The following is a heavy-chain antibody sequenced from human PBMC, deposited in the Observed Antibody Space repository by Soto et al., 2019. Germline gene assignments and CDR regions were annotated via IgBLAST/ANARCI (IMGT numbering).Heavy chain of an antibody. CDR2: ISGIGHST. J-gene: IGHJ4*02. V-gene: IGHV3-23*01. D-gene: IGHD5-12*01. Sequence: GGSLRLSCAASGFTFSSYAMSWVRQAPGKGLEWVSAISGIGHSTYYADSVKGRFTISRDNSKNTLYLQMNSLRAEDTAVYYCAKRIMATIGHFDSWGQGTLVTVSS. CDR3: AKRIMATIGHFDS. CDR1: GFTFSSYA.